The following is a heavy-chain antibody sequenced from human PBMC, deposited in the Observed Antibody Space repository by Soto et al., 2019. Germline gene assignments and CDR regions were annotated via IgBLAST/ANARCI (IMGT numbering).Heavy chain of an antibody. CDR1: GFTVSDSFSVSSHF. J-gene: IGHJ5*02. D-gene: IGHD2-2*02. Sequence: EVQLVESGGGLVQPGGSLRLSCTSSGFTVSDSFSVSSHFMTWVRQAPGKGLEWVSIIYSSGRTNYADSVQGRLTISRDHSKNTLYLQMNSLRAEDTAVYYCARGRCSRTNSYKDERGLDTWGQGNLVTGSP. V-gene: IGHV3-66*01. CDR2: IYSSGRT. CDR3: ARGRCSRTNSYKDERGLDT.